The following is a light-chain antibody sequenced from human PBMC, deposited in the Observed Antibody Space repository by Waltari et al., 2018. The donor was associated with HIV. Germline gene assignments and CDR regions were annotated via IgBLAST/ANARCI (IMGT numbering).Light chain of an antibody. CDR1: ALSAQS. Sequence: SYELTQPPSVSVLPGQTARITCSGDALSAQSVHWYQQKPGQAPVLVMYKDTERPSGIPERFFGSTSGTSVTLIISGVQAEDEADYYCQSADTSLSYYVFGTGTKVSVL. CDR2: KDT. J-gene: IGLJ1*01. CDR3: QSADTSLSYYV. V-gene: IGLV3-25*03.